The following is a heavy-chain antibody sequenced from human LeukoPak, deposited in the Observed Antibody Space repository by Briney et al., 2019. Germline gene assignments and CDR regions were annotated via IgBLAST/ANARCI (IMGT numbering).Heavy chain of an antibody. D-gene: IGHD2-21*01. CDR1: GFTFSIYW. J-gene: IGHJ3*02. V-gene: IGHV3-7*02. CDR3: ETYSAFDI. Sequence: PGRSLRLSCAASGFTFSIYWMSWVRQAPGKGLEWVASIKEDGGEIHYVDSVKGRFTVSRDNAKNSLYLQMNRLRAEDTAVYYCETYSAFDIWGHGTMVTVSS. CDR2: IKEDGGEI.